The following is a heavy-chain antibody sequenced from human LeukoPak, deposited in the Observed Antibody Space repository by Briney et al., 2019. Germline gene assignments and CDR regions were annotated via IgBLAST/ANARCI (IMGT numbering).Heavy chain of an antibody. D-gene: IGHD1-26*01. CDR3: ARDIREWSGSYYPDY. J-gene: IGHJ4*02. CDR1: GFTFSSYA. CDR2: ISGSGGST. V-gene: IGHV3-23*01. Sequence: GGSLRLSCAAPGFTFSSYAMSSVRQAPGKGLGWVSAISGSGGSTYYADSVKGRFTISRDNSKNTLYLQMNSLRAEDTAVYYCARDIREWSGSYYPDYWGQGTLVTVSA.